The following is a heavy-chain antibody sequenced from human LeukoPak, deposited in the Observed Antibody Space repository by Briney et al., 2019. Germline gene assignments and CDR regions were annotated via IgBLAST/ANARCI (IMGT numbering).Heavy chain of an antibody. CDR2: ISSSGSTI. Sequence: GGSLRLSCAASGFTFSDYYMSWIRQAPGKGLEWVSYISSSGSTIYYADSVKGRFTISRDNAKSSLYLQMNSLRAEDTAVYYCARAKVDDYGDLIDAFDIWGQGTMVTVSS. J-gene: IGHJ3*02. V-gene: IGHV3-11*01. CDR3: ARAKVDDYGDLIDAFDI. CDR1: GFTFSDYY. D-gene: IGHD4-17*01.